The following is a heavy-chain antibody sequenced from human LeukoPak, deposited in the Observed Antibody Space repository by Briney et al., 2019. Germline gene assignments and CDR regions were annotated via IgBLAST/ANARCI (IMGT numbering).Heavy chain of an antibody. CDR3: AIQTSGAYSSGWYSPFDY. Sequence: GGSLKLSCAASGFTFSDYGMHWVRQAPGKGLEWVAYIRYDGGVKYHADSVKGRFTISRDNAKNSLYLQMNSLRAEDTAVYYCAIQTSGAYSSGWYSPFDYWGQGTLVTVSS. J-gene: IGHJ4*02. D-gene: IGHD6-19*01. CDR2: IRYDGGVK. V-gene: IGHV3-30*02. CDR1: GFTFSDYG.